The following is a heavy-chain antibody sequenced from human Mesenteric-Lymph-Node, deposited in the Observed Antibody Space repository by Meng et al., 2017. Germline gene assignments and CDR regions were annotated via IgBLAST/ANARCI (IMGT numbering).Heavy chain of an antibody. CDR1: GFTFSSYA. V-gene: IGHV3-49*04. J-gene: IGHJ6*02. Sequence: GESLKISCAASGFTFSSYAMHWVRQAPGKGLEWVGFIRSKAYGGTTEYAASVKGRFTISRDDSKSIAYLQMNSLKTEDTAVYYCTSAAPCSSTSCYYYYGMDVWGQGTTVTVSS. D-gene: IGHD2-2*01. CDR2: IRSKAYGGTT. CDR3: TSAAPCSSTSCYYYYGMDV.